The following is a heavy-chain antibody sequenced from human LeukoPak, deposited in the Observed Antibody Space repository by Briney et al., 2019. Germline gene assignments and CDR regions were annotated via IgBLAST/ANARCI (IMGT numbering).Heavy chain of an antibody. V-gene: IGHV5-51*01. CDR1: GYSFTTYW. CDR2: IYPGDSDT. Sequence: GESLKISCKGSGYSFTTYWIGWVRQLPGKGLEWMGIIYPGDSDTTYSPSFQGQVTISADKSISTAYLQWSSLKASDSAMYYCGRIPAAGSLKGSFDIWGQGTMVTVSS. J-gene: IGHJ3*02. D-gene: IGHD6-13*01. CDR3: GRIPAAGSLKGSFDI.